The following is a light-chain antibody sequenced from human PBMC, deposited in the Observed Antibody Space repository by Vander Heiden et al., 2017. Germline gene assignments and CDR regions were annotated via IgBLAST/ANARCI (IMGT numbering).Light chain of an antibody. J-gene: IGKJ2*01. V-gene: IGKV1-5*03. CDR2: RAS. CDR1: QDIDDS. Sequence: DIRVTQSPSTLSAFIGDTITPSCRASQDIDDSLAWYQQRQGRPPKLLVSRASSLEAGVASRFSGDGFGTEFTLTITALQVDDFATYFCQQYSYVPYTFGQGTKLE. CDR3: QQYSYVPYT.